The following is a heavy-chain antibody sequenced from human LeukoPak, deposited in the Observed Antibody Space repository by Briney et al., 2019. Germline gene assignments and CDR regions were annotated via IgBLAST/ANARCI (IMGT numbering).Heavy chain of an antibody. V-gene: IGHV3-30-3*01. CDR3: ARDPRSRIVVVPAAIYWFDP. CDR2: ISYDGSNK. CDR1: GFTFSSYA. D-gene: IGHD2-2*01. J-gene: IGHJ5*02. Sequence: GGSLRLSCAASGFTFSSYAMHWVRQAPGKGLEGVAVISYDGSNKYYADSVKGRFTISRDNSKNTLYLQMNSLRAEDTAVYYCARDPRSRIVVVPAAIYWFDPWGQGTLVTVSS.